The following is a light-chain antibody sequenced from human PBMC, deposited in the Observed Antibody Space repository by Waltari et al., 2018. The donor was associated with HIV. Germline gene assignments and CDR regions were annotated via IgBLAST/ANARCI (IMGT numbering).Light chain of an antibody. CDR2: KDS. V-gene: IGLV3-25*03. CDR3: QSADSSGPYRV. Sequence: SYELTQPPSVSVSPGQTARITCSGDALPKQYAYWYQQKPGQAPVVVIYKDSERPSGIPERFSCSSAGRTVTLTSSGVQAEDEADDYWQSADSSGPYRVFGGGTKLTVL. CDR1: ALPKQY. J-gene: IGLJ3*02.